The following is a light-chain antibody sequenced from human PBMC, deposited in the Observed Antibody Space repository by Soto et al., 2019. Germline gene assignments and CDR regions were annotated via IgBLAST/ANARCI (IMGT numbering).Light chain of an antibody. CDR1: SSDVGGYKY. Sequence: QSALTQPASVSGSPGQSITISCTGTSSDVGGYKYFSWYQQHPGTAHKLMIYEVSNRPSGVSNRFSGYKSGNMASLTISGLQAEDEDDYYCSSYTSSSPCVFGTGTKLTVL. CDR2: EVS. CDR3: SSYTSSSPCV. V-gene: IGLV2-14*01. J-gene: IGLJ1*01.